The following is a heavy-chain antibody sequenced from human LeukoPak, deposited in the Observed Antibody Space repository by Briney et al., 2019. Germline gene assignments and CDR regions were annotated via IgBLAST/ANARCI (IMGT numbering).Heavy chain of an antibody. V-gene: IGHV3-23*01. CDR1: GFTFTTYA. J-gene: IGHJ5*02. CDR2: ISGSGGST. CDR3: ARRPYYDFWSGYYSGIDWFDP. D-gene: IGHD3-3*01. Sequence: GGSLRLSCAASGFTFTTYAMIWVRQAPGKGLEWVSAISGSGGSTYYADSVKGRFTISRDNAKNSLYLQMNSLRAEDTALYHCARRPYYDFWSGYYSGIDWFDPWGQGTLVTVSS.